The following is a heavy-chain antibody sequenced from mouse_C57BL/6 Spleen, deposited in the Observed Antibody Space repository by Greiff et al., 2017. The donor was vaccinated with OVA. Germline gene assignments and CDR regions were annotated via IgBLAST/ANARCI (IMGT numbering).Heavy chain of an antibody. CDR2: IYPGDGDT. V-gene: IGHV1-82*01. CDR3: GRGSLDY. Sequence: QVQLQQSGPELVKPGASVKISCKASGYAFSSSWMNWVKQRPGKGLEWIGRIYPGDGDTNYNGKFKGKATLTADKSSSTAYMQLSSLKSEDSAVYFCGRGSLDYWGQGTTLTVSS. CDR1: GYAFSSSW. J-gene: IGHJ2*01.